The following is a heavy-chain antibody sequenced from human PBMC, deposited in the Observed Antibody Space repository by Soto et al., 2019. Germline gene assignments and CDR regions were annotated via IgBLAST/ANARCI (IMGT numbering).Heavy chain of an antibody. Sequence: QVQLQESGPGLVRPSQTLSLTCTVSGGSITNGDYYWKWIRQHPGKGLEWIGYINYRGTTFYNPSLMSRVFISVETSKNQFSLNLSSVTAADTAVYFCARDAPGEAPYWGQGTLVTVSS. CDR1: GGSITNGDYY. D-gene: IGHD2-2*01. J-gene: IGHJ4*02. CDR2: INYRGTT. V-gene: IGHV4-31*03. CDR3: ARDAPGEAPY.